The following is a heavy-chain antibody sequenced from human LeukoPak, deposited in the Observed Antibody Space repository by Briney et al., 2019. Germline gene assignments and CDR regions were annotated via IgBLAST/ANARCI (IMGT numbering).Heavy chain of an antibody. CDR3: ARGTPTTRDFDY. V-gene: IGHV3-21*01. CDR1: GLTFSSYN. Sequence: GGPLRLSCAASGLTFSSYNMNWVRQAPGKGLEWVSFISSSSNYIYYADSVKGRFTISRDNAKNSLFLQMSSLRAEDTAVYYCARGTPTTRDFDYWGQGTLVTVSS. D-gene: IGHD4-11*01. CDR2: ISSSSNYI. J-gene: IGHJ4*02.